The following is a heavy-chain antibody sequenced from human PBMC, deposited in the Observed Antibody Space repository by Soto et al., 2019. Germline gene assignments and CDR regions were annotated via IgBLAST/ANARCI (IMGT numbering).Heavy chain of an antibody. Sequence: PGGSLRLSCAASGFTFSSYAMTWVRQAPGRGLEWVSAISGSGDGDGTYYADSVKGRFTISRDNSKNTLYLQMNSLRAEDTAVYYCAKDPNGDHIGAFDMWGLGTMVTVSS. CDR3: AKDPNGDHIGAFDM. J-gene: IGHJ3*02. D-gene: IGHD4-17*01. CDR2: ISGSGDGDGT. V-gene: IGHV3-23*01. CDR1: GFTFSSYA.